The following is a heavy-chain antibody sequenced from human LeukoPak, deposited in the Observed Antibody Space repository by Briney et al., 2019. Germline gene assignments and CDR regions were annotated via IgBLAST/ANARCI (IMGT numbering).Heavy chain of an antibody. CDR1: GYTFTGYY. Sequence: ASVKVSCKASGYTFTGYYIHWVRQTPGQGFEWMGWINPNSGGTNYAQKFQGRVTMTRDTSISTAYMELSRLRSDDTAVYYCARERLSPGKGFDYWVQGTLVTVSS. J-gene: IGHJ4*01. CDR3: ARERLSPGKGFDY. CDR2: INPNSGGT. V-gene: IGHV1-2*02. D-gene: IGHD4-23*01.